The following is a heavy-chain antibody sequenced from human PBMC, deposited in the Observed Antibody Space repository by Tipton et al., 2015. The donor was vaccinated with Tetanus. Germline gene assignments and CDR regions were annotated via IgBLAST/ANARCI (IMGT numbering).Heavy chain of an antibody. D-gene: IGHD4/OR15-4a*01. CDR1: GGSISSRSYY. J-gene: IGHJ5*02. Sequence: TLSLTCTVSGGSISSRSYYWSWIRQYPGKGLEWIGYIYYSGSTYYNPSLKSRVTISVDTSKNQFSLKLTSVTAADTALYFCAKSADNWFDPWGQGTLVTVSS. CDR3: AKSADNWFDP. CDR2: IYYSGST. V-gene: IGHV4-31*03.